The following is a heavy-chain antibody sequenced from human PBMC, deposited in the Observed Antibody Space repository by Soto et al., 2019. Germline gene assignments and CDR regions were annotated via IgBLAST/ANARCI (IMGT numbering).Heavy chain of an antibody. CDR3: AIVSGYLYAFDI. CDR2: IIPIFGTA. V-gene: IGHV1-69*13. Sequence: SVKVSFKDSGVTFSSYAISWLRQPPGQGREWMGGIIPIFGTANYAQKFQGRVTITADESTSTAYMELSSLRSEDTAVYYCAIVSGYLYAFDIWGQGTMVTVSS. CDR1: GVTFSSYA. J-gene: IGHJ3*02. D-gene: IGHD3-22*01.